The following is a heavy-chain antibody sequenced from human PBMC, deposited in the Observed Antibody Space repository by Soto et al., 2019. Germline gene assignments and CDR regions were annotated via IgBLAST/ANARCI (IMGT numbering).Heavy chain of an antibody. CDR3: ALGKFDY. J-gene: IGHJ4*02. V-gene: IGHV3-48*01. Sequence: EVQLVESGGGLVQPGGSLRLSCAASGFTFSTYSMNWVRQAPGKGLECVSYISSSSTTTYYADSVRGRFTISRDNAKNSLYLQMNSLRAEDTAVYYCALGKFDYWGQGTLFTVSS. CDR1: GFTFSTYS. CDR2: ISSSSTTT.